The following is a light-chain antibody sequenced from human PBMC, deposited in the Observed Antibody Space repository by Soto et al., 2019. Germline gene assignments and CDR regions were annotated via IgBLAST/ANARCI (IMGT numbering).Light chain of an antibody. CDR1: ESVSSNY. Sequence: EIVLTQSPGTLSLSPGERATLPCRASESVSSNYLAWYQQKPGQAPRLLIYGASTRATGIPDRFSGSGSGTDFSLTISRLEPEDFAVYYCQQRSNWPCTFGQGTKLEIK. CDR2: GAS. CDR3: QQRSNWPCT. V-gene: IGKV3D-20*02. J-gene: IGKJ2*02.